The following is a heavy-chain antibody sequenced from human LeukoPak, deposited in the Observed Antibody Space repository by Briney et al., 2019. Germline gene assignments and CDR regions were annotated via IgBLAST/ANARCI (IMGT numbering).Heavy chain of an antibody. CDR2: ISSSSTYI. J-gene: IGHJ4*02. CDR1: GFSLRNYS. Sequence: GGSLRLSCAASGFSLRNYSMNWVRQAPGKGLEWVSFISSSSTYIFYADSVKGRFTISRDNAKNSLYLQMNNLRAEDTAVYYCARLTTTVTTPFDYWGQGTLVTVSS. D-gene: IGHD4-17*01. CDR3: ARLTTTVTTPFDY. V-gene: IGHV3-21*01.